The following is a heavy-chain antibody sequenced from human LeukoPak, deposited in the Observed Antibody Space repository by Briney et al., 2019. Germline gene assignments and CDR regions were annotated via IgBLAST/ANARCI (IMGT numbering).Heavy chain of an antibody. CDR3: ARGYSSSRPMDY. CDR2: IYHSGST. Sequence: PSETLSLTCTVSGASINSYYWSCIRQSPGKGMEWIGYIYHSGSTNFNPSLKSRVTISVDRPKNQFSLKLTSVTAADTAVYYCARGYSSSRPMDYWGQGTLVTVSS. D-gene: IGHD6-13*01. CDR1: GASINSYY. V-gene: IGHV4-59*01. J-gene: IGHJ4*02.